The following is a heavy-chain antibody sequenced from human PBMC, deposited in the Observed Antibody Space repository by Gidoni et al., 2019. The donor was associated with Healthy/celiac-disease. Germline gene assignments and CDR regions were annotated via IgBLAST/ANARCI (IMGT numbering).Heavy chain of an antibody. CDR2: ITHSGST. J-gene: IGHJ5*02. Sequence: QVQLQQWGAGLLKPSETLSLTCAVHGGSFSGYYWSWIRQPPGKGLEWIGEITHSGSTNYNPSLKSRVTISVDTSKNQFSLKLSSVTAADTAVYYCARGKYGSGSYYSRNWFDPWGQGTLVTVSS. V-gene: IGHV4-34*01. CDR3: ARGKYGSGSYYSRNWFDP. D-gene: IGHD3-10*01. CDR1: GGSFSGYY.